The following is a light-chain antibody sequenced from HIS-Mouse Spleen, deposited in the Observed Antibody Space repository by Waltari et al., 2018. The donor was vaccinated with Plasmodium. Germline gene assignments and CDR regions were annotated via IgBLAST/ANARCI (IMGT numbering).Light chain of an antibody. CDR1: ALPKKY. CDR2: EDS. CDR3: YSTDSSGNHRV. Sequence: SYELTQPPSVSVSPGQTARITFSGAALPKKYAYWYQQKSGQAHVLVIYEDSKRPSGIPERFSGSSSGTMATLTISGAQVEDEADYYCYSTDSSGNHRVFGGGTKLTVL. J-gene: IGLJ3*02. V-gene: IGLV3-10*01.